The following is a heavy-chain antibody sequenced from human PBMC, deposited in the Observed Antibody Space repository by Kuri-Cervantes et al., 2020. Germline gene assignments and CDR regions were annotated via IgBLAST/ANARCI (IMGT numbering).Heavy chain of an antibody. D-gene: IGHD3-3*01. V-gene: IGHV1-2*02. Sequence: ASVKVSCKASGYTFTGYYMHWVRQAPGQGLEWMGWINPNSGGTNYAQKFQGRVTMTRDKSISTAYMELSRLRSDDTAVYYCARDYRPSDYDFWSGYYMWLGYYFDYWGQGTLVTVSS. J-gene: IGHJ4*02. CDR3: ARDYRPSDYDFWSGYYMWLGYYFDY. CDR2: INPNSGGT. CDR1: GYTFTGYY.